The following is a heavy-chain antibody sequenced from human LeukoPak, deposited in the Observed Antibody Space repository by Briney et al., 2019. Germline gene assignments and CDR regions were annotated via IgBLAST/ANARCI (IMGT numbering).Heavy chain of an antibody. V-gene: IGHV4-4*07. CDR3: ARQIAVAGEAGFDY. CDR1: GGSISSYY. Sequence: PSETLSLTCTVSGGSISSYYWTWIRQPAGKGLEWIGRIYTTGSTNYNPSLDSRVTMSVDTSKNQFPLKLSSVTAADTAVYYCARQIAVAGEAGFDYWGQGTLVTVSS. CDR2: IYTTGST. D-gene: IGHD6-19*01. J-gene: IGHJ4*02.